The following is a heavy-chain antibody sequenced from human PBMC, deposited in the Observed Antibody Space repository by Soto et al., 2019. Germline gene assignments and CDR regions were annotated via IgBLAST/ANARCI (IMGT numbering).Heavy chain of an antibody. V-gene: IGHV3-30-3*01. CDR1: GFTFSSYA. J-gene: IGHJ6*02. D-gene: IGHD6-13*01. CDR3: ARDSSSSWYVYYYYGMDV. Sequence: QVQLVESGGGVVQPGRSLRLSCAASGFTFSSYAMHWVRQAPGKGLEWVAVISYDGSNKYYADSVKGRFTISRDNSKNTXXLQMNSLRAEDTAVYYCARDSSSSWYVYYYYGMDVWGQGTTVTVSS. CDR2: ISYDGSNK.